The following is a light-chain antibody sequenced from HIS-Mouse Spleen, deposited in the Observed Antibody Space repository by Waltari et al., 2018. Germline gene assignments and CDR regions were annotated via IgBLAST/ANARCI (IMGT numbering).Light chain of an antibody. CDR1: ALPKKY. CDR3: YSTDSSGNHRV. J-gene: IGLJ2*01. CDR2: EDS. Sequence: SYELTQPPSVSVSPGQTARITCPGDALPKKYSYRYQQKSGQAPVLVIYEDSKRPSGIPEGFSGSSSGTMATLTISGAQVEDEADYYCYSTDSSGNHRVFGGGTKLTVL. V-gene: IGLV3-10*01.